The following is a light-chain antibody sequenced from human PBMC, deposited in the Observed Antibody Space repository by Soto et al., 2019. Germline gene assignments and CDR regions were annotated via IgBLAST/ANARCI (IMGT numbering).Light chain of an antibody. V-gene: IGKV1-12*01. Sequence: IRMTQSPSSVSASVGDRVTITCRASQDIRSWLTWYQQKPGKAPKLLIYAASTLQSGVPSRFSGSGSGTDFTLTINSLQPEDFATYYCQQANAFPHTFGQGTKLEIK. CDR3: QQANAFPHT. CDR1: QDIRSW. J-gene: IGKJ2*01. CDR2: AAS.